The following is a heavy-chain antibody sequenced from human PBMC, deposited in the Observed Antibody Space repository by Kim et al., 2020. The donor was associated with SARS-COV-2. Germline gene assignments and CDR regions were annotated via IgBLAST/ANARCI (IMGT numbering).Heavy chain of an antibody. Sequence: GESLKISCKGSGYSFTSYWISWVRQMPGKGLEWMGRIDPSDSYTNYSPSFQGHVTISADKSISTAYLQWSSLKASDTAMYYCASYGGNSGDYYGMDVWGQGTTVTVSS. J-gene: IGHJ6*02. CDR1: GYSFTSYW. CDR2: IDPSDSYT. V-gene: IGHV5-10-1*01. D-gene: IGHD4-17*01. CDR3: ASYGGNSGDYYGMDV.